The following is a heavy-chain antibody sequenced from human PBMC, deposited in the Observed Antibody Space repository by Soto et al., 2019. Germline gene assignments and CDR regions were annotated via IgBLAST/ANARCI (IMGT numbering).Heavy chain of an antibody. Sequence: SVKVSCKASGGTFSSYAISWVRQAPGQGLEWMGGIIPIFGTANYAQKFQGRVTITADKSTSTAYMELSSLRSEDTAVYYCARFDAGAYSSSWSGYYYYGMDVWGQGTTVTVSS. CDR2: IIPIFGTA. V-gene: IGHV1-69*06. CDR1: GGTFSSYA. CDR3: ARFDAGAYSSSWSGYYYYGMDV. D-gene: IGHD6-13*01. J-gene: IGHJ6*02.